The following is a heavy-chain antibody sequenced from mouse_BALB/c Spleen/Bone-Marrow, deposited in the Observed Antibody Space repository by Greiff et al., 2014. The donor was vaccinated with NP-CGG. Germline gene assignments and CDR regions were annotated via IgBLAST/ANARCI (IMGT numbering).Heavy chain of an antibody. Sequence: EVQLQESGGGLVQPGGSLKLSCAASGFDFSRYWMTWVRQAPGKGLEWIGEINPESSTINYTPSLGDKFIISRDNAKNTLYLQMSKVRSEDTALYYCAGNGYYGWIAYWGQGTLVTVFA. V-gene: IGHV4-1*02. CDR1: GFDFSRYW. J-gene: IGHJ3*01. D-gene: IGHD2-3*01. CDR2: INPESSTI. CDR3: AGNGYYGWIAY.